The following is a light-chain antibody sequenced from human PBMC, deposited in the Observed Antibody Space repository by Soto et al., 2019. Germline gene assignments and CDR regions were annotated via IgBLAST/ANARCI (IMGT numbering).Light chain of an antibody. CDR2: GAS. V-gene: IGKV3-20*01. Sequence: EIVLTQSPATLSVSPGERATLSCRASQSVISNLAWYQKKPGQDPRILIYGASSRATGIPDRFSGSGSGTDFNLTISRLETEDFAVYECQQYGSSPITFGQGTRLEIK. CDR3: QQYGSSPIT. CDR1: QSVISN. J-gene: IGKJ5*01.